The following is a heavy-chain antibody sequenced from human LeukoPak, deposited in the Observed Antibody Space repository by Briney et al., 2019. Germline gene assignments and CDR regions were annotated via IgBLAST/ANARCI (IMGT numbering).Heavy chain of an antibody. CDR1: GGSFSGYY. CDR3: ARGVVECGGDCSTAADGGDY. CDR2: IKHRGST. J-gene: IGHJ4*02. V-gene: IGHV4-34*01. Sequence: PSETLSLTCAVYGGSFSGYYWSWIRQPPGEALEGIGEIKHRGSTNYNASLKSRVTISVDTSKSQFSLKLSSVTAADTAVYYCARGVVECGGDCSTAADGGDYWGQGTLVTVSS. D-gene: IGHD2-21*02.